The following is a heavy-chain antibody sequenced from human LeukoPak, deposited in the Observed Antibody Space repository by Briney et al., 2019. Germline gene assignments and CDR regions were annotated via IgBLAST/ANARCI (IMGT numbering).Heavy chain of an antibody. V-gene: IGHV3-30*01. CDR2: ISYDGSNK. J-gene: IGHJ6*03. CDR1: GFTFSNYE. CDR3: AGGATRYMDV. Sequence: QPGGSLRLSCAASGFTFSNYEMNWVRQAPGKGLEWVAVISYDGSNKYYADSVKGRFTISRDNSKNTLYLQMNSLRAEDTAVYYCAGGATRYMDVWGKGTTVTVSS. D-gene: IGHD1-1*01.